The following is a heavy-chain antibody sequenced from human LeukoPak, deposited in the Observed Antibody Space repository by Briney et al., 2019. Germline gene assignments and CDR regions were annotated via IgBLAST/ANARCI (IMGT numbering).Heavy chain of an antibody. D-gene: IGHD2/OR15-2a*01. V-gene: IGHV3-7*05. CDR2: IKQDGSEK. CDR1: GFTFSSYW. Sequence: GESLKISCAASGFTFSSYWMSWVRQAPGKGLEWVANIKQDGSEKYYVDSVKGRFTISRDNAKNSLYLQMNSLRAEDTAVYYCARGPPCREYCSLEFYFDYWGQGTLVTVSS. J-gene: IGHJ4*02. CDR3: ARGPPCREYCSLEFYFDY.